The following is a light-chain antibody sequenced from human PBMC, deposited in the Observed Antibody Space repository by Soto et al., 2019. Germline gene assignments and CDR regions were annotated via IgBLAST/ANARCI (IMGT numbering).Light chain of an antibody. Sequence: EIVMTQSPATLSVSPGERATLSCRASESVSRDLGWYLQEPGQAPRLLIYGASTRATGIPDRFSGIGSGTYFTFIINSLQSEDFVVYYCQQYNQWPLTFGGGTKVDIK. CDR1: ESVSRD. CDR3: QQYNQWPLT. V-gene: IGKV3-15*01. CDR2: GAS. J-gene: IGKJ4*01.